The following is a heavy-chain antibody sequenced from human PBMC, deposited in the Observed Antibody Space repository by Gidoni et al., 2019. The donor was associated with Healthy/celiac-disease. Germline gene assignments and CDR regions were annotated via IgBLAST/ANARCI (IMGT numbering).Heavy chain of an antibody. V-gene: IGHV1-18*01. J-gene: IGHJ2*01. Sequence: QVQLVQSGAEVKKPGASVKVSCKASDYTFPSYGTSWVRQAPGLGLDWMGWIRSHNGNTNYAQNLQDRVTMTIDTSTSTAYMGLTRLRSDDTAVYYCAMTSGSWYFDFWGRGTLVTVSS. CDR3: AMTSGSWYFDF. CDR2: IRSHNGNT. CDR1: DYTFPSYG. D-gene: IGHD1-26*01.